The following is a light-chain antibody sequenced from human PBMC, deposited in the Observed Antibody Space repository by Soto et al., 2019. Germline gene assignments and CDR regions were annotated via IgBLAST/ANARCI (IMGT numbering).Light chain of an antibody. CDR3: CSYAGSFRV. CDR1: SSDVGGYNY. CDR2: DVS. J-gene: IGLJ1*01. V-gene: IGLV2-11*01. Sequence: QSVLTQPRSVSGSPGQSVTISCTGTSSDVGGYNYVSWYQQHPGKAPKLMIYDVSKRPSGVPDRFSGSKSGNTASLTISGLQADDEAEYYCCSYAGSFRVFGTGTKVTV.